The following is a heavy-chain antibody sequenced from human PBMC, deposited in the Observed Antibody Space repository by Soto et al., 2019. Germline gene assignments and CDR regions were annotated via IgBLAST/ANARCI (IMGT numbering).Heavy chain of an antibody. CDR2: ISGSGGST. CDR1: GFTFSSYA. D-gene: IGHD3-10*01. J-gene: IGHJ4*02. CDR3: AKEGGHYYGSGSYYPD. Sequence: EVQLLESGGGLVQPGGSLRLSCAASGFTFSSYAMSWVRQAPRKGLEWVSAISGSGGSTYYADSVKGRFTISRDNSKNTRYLQMNSLRAEDTAVYYCAKEGGHYYGSGSYYPDWGQGTLVTVSS. V-gene: IGHV3-23*01.